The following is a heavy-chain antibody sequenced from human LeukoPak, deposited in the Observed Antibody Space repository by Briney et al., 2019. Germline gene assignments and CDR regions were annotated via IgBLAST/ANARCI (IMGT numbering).Heavy chain of an antibody. J-gene: IGHJ4*02. CDR3: ARSGYCSGGSCYESDY. D-gene: IGHD2-15*01. Sequence: GGSLRLSCAASGFTFSSYWMSWVRQAPGKGLDWVANIKQDGSEKYYVDSVRGRFTISRDSAKNSLYLQMNSLRAEDTAVYYCARSGYCSGGSCYESDYWGQGTLVTVSS. CDR2: IKQDGSEK. V-gene: IGHV3-7*01. CDR1: GFTFSSYW.